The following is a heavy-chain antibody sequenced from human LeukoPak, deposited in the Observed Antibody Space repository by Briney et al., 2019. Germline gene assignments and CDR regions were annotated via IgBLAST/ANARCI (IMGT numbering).Heavy chain of an antibody. CDR3: ARSLWSGYSPTRYYYYYGMDV. J-gene: IGHJ6*02. V-gene: IGHV1-2*06. D-gene: IGHD3-3*01. Sequence: GASVKVSCKASEYTFTGYYMHWVRQAPGQGLEWMGRINPNNGGTNYAQKFQGRVTMTGDTSISTAYMELSSLRSEDTAVYYCARSLWSGYSPTRYYYYYGMDVWGQGTTVTVSS. CDR1: EYTFTGYY. CDR2: INPNNGGT.